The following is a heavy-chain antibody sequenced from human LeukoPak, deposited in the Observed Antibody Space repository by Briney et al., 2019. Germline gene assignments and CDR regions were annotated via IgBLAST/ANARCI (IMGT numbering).Heavy chain of an antibody. CDR3: ATTPGNY. CDR1: GGSISSYY. J-gene: IGHJ4*02. V-gene: IGHV4-59*01. Sequence: SETLSLTCTVSGGSISSYYWSWIRQPPGKGLEWIGYIYYSGSTNYNPSLKSRVTMSVDTSKNQFSLKLSSVTAADTAVYYCATTPGNYWGQGTLVTVSS. CDR2: IYYSGST. D-gene: IGHD2-15*01.